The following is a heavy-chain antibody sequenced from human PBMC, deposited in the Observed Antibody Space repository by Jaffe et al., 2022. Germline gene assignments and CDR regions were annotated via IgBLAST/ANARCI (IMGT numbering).Heavy chain of an antibody. V-gene: IGHV1-69*02. CDR2: IIPILGIA. CDR1: GGTFSSYT. CDR3: AKGRGSGSIYYGSGSYAWFDP. D-gene: IGHD3-10*01. J-gene: IGHJ5*02. Sequence: QVQLVQSGAEVKKPGSSVKVSCKASGGTFSSYTISWVRQAPGQGLEWMGRIIPILGIANYAQKFQGRVTITADKSTSTAYMELSSLRSEDTAVYYCAKGRGSGSIYYGSGSYAWFDPWGQGTLVTVSS.